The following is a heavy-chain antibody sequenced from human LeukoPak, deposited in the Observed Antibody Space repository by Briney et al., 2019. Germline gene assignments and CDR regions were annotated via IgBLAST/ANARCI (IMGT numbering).Heavy chain of an antibody. V-gene: IGHV3-30*02. Sequence: GGSLRLSCAASGFTFSSYGMHWVRQAPGKGLEWVAFIWYDGSYKLYADSVKGRFTISRDNFKNTAHLQMNSLRPEDTAVYFCAKEVAAALGDLGEGTLVTVSS. CDR2: IWYDGSYK. CDR3: AKEVAAALGD. CDR1: GFTFSSYG. D-gene: IGHD3-16*01. J-gene: IGHJ4*02.